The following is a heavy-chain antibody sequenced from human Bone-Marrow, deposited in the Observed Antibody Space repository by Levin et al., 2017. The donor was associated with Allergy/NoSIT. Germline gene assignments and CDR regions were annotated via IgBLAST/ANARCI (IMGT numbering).Heavy chain of an antibody. J-gene: IGHJ6*02. CDR2: IKSKTDGGTT. CDR3: TTVHREYYDFWSGYYPHYYYYGMDV. Sequence: GGSLRLSCAASGFTFSNAWMSWVRQAPGKGLEWVGRIKSKTDGGTTDYAAPVKGRFTISRDDSKNTLYLQMNSLKTEDTAVYYCTTVHREYYDFWSGYYPHYYYYGMDVWGQGTTVTVSS. V-gene: IGHV3-15*01. D-gene: IGHD3-3*01. CDR1: GFTFSNAW.